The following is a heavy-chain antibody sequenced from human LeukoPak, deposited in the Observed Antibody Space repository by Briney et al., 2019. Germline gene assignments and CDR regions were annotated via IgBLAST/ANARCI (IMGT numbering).Heavy chain of an antibody. V-gene: IGHV3-48*02. Sequence: PGGSLRLSCAASGFTFSSYSMNWVRQAPGKGLEWVSYISSSSTIYYADSAKGRFTISRDNAKNSLYLQMNSLRDEDTAVYYCAREDSSGYSDAFDIWGQGTMVTVSS. J-gene: IGHJ3*02. CDR1: GFTFSSYS. D-gene: IGHD3-22*01. CDR3: AREDSSGYSDAFDI. CDR2: ISSSSTI.